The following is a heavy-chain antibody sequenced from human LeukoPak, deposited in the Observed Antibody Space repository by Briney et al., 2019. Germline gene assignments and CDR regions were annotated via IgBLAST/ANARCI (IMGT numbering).Heavy chain of an antibody. CDR3: ARDVLRYFDWLFGMDV. CDR2: ISSSSSYT. Sequence: GGSLRLSCAASGFTFSSYRMNWVRQAPGKGLEWVSSISSSSSYTYYADSVKGRFTISRDNAKNSLYLQMNSLRDEDTAVYYWARDVLRYFDWLFGMDVWGQGTTVTVSS. CDR1: GFTFSSYR. D-gene: IGHD3-9*01. J-gene: IGHJ6*02. V-gene: IGHV3-21*01.